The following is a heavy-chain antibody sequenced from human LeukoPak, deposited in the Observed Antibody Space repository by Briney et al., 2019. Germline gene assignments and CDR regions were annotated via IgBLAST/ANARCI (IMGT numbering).Heavy chain of an antibody. Sequence: GGSLRLSCAASGFTFSSYSMNWVRQAPGEGLEWVSSISSSSSYIYYADSVKGRFTISRDNAKNSLYLQMNSLRAEDTAVYYCAPQYSSSSPFDYWGQGTLVTVSS. V-gene: IGHV3-21*01. J-gene: IGHJ4*02. CDR2: ISSSSSYI. D-gene: IGHD6-6*01. CDR1: GFTFSSYS. CDR3: APQYSSSSPFDY.